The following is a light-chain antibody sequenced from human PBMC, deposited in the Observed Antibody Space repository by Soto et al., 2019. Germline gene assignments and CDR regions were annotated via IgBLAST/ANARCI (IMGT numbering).Light chain of an antibody. J-gene: IGLJ3*02. CDR1: SSDIGIFNY. CDR3: SSYTSSSALGV. V-gene: IGLV2-14*01. CDR2: EVT. Sequence: QSALTQPASVSGSPGQSITISCTGTSSDIGIFNYVSWYQQHPGKAPKLIIYEVTNRPSGVSDRFSGSKSGSTASLNISGRQADDEADYYCSSYTSSSALGVFGGGTKLTV.